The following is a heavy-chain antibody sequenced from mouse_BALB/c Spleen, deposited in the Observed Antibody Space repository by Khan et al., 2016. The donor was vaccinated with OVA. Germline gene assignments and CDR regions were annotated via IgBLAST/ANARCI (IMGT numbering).Heavy chain of an antibody. CDR1: GYTFTNYG. D-gene: IGHD2-4*01. CDR2: INTYTGKP. Sequence: QIQLVQSGPELKKPGETVKISCKASGYTFTNYGMNWVKQAPGKGLKWMGWINTYTGKPKYADDFKGRFAFSLETSASTAYLQINNLKNADTATYFCTRRISYFALDYWGQGTSVTVSS. CDR3: TRRISYFALDY. V-gene: IGHV9-3-1*01. J-gene: IGHJ4*01.